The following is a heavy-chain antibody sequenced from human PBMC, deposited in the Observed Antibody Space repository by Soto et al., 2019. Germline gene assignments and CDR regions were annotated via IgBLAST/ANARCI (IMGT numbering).Heavy chain of an antibody. CDR2: ITHMGRS. V-gene: IGHV4-34*01. J-gene: IGHJ6*03. Sequence: QVQLQQWGAGLLKPSETLSLTCAVYGGSFSGYYWSWIRQPPGKGLEWIGEITHMGRSNNTPSLKSRVTISVDMSKNLFSLKLSSVTAAATAVYYCARTNYPLLVVGAADYYYYRDVWGKGTTVTVSS. CDR1: GGSFSGYY. CDR3: ARTNYPLLVVGAADYYYYRDV. D-gene: IGHD2-15*01.